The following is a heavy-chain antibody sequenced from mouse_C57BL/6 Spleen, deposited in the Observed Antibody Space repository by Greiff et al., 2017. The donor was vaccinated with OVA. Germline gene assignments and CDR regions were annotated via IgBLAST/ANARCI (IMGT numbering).Heavy chain of an antibody. CDR2: IDPSDSET. J-gene: IGHJ2*01. CDR3: ARRNYGSSYYFDY. Sequence: QVQLQQPGAELVRPGSSVKLSCKASGYTFTSYWMHWVKQRPIQGLEWIGNIDPSDSETHSNQKFKDKATLTVDKSSSTAYMQLSSLTSEDSAVYYCARRNYGSSYYFDYWGQGTTLTVSS. CDR1: GYTFTSYW. D-gene: IGHD1-1*01. V-gene: IGHV1-52*01.